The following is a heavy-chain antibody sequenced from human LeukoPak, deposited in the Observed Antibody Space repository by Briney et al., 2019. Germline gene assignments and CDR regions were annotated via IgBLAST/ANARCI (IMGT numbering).Heavy chain of an antibody. D-gene: IGHD2-2*01. Sequence: PGGSLRLSCAASGFTFSSYGMHWVRQAPGKGLEWVAVIPYDGSNKYYADSVKGRFTISRDNSKNTLYLQMNSLRAEDTAVYYCAREEGRYCSSTSCSSPFQHWGQGTLVTVSS. CDR3: AREEGRYCSSTSCSSPFQH. CDR1: GFTFSSYG. J-gene: IGHJ1*01. CDR2: IPYDGSNK. V-gene: IGHV3-30*03.